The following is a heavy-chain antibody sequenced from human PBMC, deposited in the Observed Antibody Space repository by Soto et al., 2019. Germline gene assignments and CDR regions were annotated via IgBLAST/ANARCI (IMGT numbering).Heavy chain of an antibody. D-gene: IGHD5-12*01. CDR2: ISGSGGST. Sequence: GGSLRLSCAASGFTFSSYAMSWVRQAPGKGLEWVSAISGSGGSTYYADSVKGRFTISRDNSKNTLYLQMNSLRAEDTAVYYCAKDGPRVATITYYYYMDVWGKGTTGTVSS. J-gene: IGHJ6*03. CDR3: AKDGPRVATITYYYYMDV. V-gene: IGHV3-23*01. CDR1: GFTFSSYA.